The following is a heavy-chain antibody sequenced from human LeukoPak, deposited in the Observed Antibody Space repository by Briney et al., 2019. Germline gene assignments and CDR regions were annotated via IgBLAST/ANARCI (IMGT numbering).Heavy chain of an antibody. CDR3: ARSGPYSSSPPSY. CDR1: GYSFTSYW. J-gene: IGHJ4*02. CDR2: IYPGDSDT. D-gene: IGHD6-6*01. Sequence: GESLKISCKGSGYSFTSYWIGWVRQMPGKGLEWMGIIYPGDSDTRYSPSFQGHVTISADTSISTAYRQWSSLKASDTAMYYCARSGPYSSSPPSYWGQGTLVTVSS. V-gene: IGHV5-51*01.